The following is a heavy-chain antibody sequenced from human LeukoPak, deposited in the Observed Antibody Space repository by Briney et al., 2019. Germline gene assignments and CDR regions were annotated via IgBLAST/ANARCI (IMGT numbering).Heavy chain of an antibody. V-gene: IGHV4-39*01. CDR3: ARHMSYGSGSYYKGSVYYFDY. D-gene: IGHD3-10*01. CDR1: GGSISSSSYY. Sequence: PSETLSLXCTVSGGSISSSSYYWGWIRQPPGKGLEWIGSIYYSGITYYNPSLKSRVTISVDTSKNQFSLKLSSVTAADTAVYYCARHMSYGSGSYYKGSVYYFDYWGQGTLVTVSS. J-gene: IGHJ4*02. CDR2: IYYSGIT.